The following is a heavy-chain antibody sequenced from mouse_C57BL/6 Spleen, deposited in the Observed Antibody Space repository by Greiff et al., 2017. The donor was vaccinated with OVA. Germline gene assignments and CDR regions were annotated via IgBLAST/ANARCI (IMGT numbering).Heavy chain of an antibody. CDR3: ARVGSSYFDY. CDR1: GYTFTSYW. V-gene: IGHV1-50*01. CDR2: IDPSDSYT. D-gene: IGHD1-1*01. Sequence: QVQLQQPGAELVKPGASVKLSCKASGYTFTSYWMQWVKQRPGQGLEWIGEIDPSDSYTNYNQKFKGKATLTVETSASTAYMQLSSLTSEDSAVYYCARVGSSYFDYWGQGTTLTVSS. J-gene: IGHJ2*01.